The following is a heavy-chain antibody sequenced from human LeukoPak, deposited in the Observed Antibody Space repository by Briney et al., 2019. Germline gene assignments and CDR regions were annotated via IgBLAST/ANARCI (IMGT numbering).Heavy chain of an antibody. J-gene: IGHJ4*02. Sequence: PGGSLRLSCAASGFTFSNYWMYWVRQAPGKGLVWVSRINGDGSATVYADSVKGRFTISRDNPKNTLYLQMNSLRAEDTAVYYCAKSTTVTTQQRGYFDYWGQGTLVTVSS. CDR2: INGDGSAT. D-gene: IGHD4-11*01. CDR1: GFTFSNYW. V-gene: IGHV3-74*01. CDR3: AKSTTVTTQQRGYFDY.